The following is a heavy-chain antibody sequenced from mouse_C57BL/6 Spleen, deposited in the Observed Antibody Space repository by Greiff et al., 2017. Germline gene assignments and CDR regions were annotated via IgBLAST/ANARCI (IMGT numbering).Heavy chain of an antibody. V-gene: IGHV1-52*01. Sequence: QVQLQQPGAELVRPGSSVKLSCKASGYTFTSYWMHWVQQRPIQGLEWIGNIDPSDSETHYNQKFKDKATLPVDKSSSTAYMQLSSLTSEDSAVYYCARPNYYGSSPRFAYWGQGTLVTVSA. D-gene: IGHD1-1*01. CDR1: GYTFTSYW. J-gene: IGHJ3*01. CDR3: ARPNYYGSSPRFAY. CDR2: IDPSDSET.